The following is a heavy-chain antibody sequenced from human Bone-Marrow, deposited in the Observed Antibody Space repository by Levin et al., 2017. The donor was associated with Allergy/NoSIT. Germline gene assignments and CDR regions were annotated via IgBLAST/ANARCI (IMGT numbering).Heavy chain of an antibody. CDR2: ISAYNGDT. CDR1: GYTFSSYG. D-gene: IGHD1-14*01. Sequence: GASVKVSCKASGYTFSSYGISWVRQAPGQGLEWMGWISAYNGDTHSSQKFQGRVTMTTDTSTSTAYMELRALRSDDTAVYYCARASGTYSPPEHYWGQGTLVTVTS. V-gene: IGHV1-18*01. J-gene: IGHJ4*02. CDR3: ARASGTYSPPEHY.